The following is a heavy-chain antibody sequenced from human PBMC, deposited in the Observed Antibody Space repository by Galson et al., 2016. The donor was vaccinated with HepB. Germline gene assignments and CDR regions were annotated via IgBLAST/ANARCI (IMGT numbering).Heavy chain of an antibody. CDR1: GGSFSDDTW. V-gene: IGHV4-4*02. Sequence: EPLSLTCAVSGGSFSDDTWWTWVRQPPGKGLEWIGEIHHSGSTYYNPSLKSRVTISVDRSKRQFSLKLSSVTAADTALYYCARGGNWVFDDWGQGTLVSVSS. J-gene: IGHJ4*02. CDR2: IHHSGST. D-gene: IGHD7-27*01. CDR3: ARGGNWVFDD.